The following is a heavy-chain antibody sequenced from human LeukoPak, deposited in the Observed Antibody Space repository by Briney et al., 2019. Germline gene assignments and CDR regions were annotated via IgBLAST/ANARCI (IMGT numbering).Heavy chain of an antibody. D-gene: IGHD3-9*01. CDR1: GFTFSSYA. CDR2: ISSSGGST. J-gene: IGHJ4*02. Sequence: GGSLRLSCAASGFTFSSYAMSWVRQAPGKGLEWVSAISSSGGSTYYADSVKGRFTISRDNSKNTLYLQMNSLRAEDTAVYYCAKSRDILTGYYVDYFDYWGQGTLVTVSS. V-gene: IGHV3-23*01. CDR3: AKSRDILTGYYVDYFDY.